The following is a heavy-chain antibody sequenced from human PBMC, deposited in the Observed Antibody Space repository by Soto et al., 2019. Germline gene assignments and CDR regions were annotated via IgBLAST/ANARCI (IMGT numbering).Heavy chain of an antibody. D-gene: IGHD2-8*01. CDR3: ARLMRFCPGVICMPIES. V-gene: IGHV5-51*01. CDR2: ISPDDSDT. J-gene: IGHJ4*02. Sequence: GESLKISCECSGDSFTNYWIAWVRQLPGKGLEWMGVISPDDSDTSDSSSFQGQAPLSPEKSTSTGYLKGSALGPSDSALFYCARLMRFCPGVICMPIESGGQGPLVPVSP. CDR1: GDSFTNYW.